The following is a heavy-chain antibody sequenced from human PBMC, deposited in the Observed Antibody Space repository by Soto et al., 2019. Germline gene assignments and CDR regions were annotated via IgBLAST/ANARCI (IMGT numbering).Heavy chain of an antibody. D-gene: IGHD1-26*01. CDR1: GYTFTSYG. CDR3: ARDRGSYAPDY. CDR2: ISANNGNT. Sequence: QVQLVQSGAEVKKPGASVKVSCKASGYTFTSYGISWVRQAPGQGLEWMGWISANNGNTNYAQKLQGRVTMTTDTSTSPAYMELRSLGSDDTAVYYCARDRGSYAPDYWGQGTLVTGSS. J-gene: IGHJ4*02. V-gene: IGHV1-18*01.